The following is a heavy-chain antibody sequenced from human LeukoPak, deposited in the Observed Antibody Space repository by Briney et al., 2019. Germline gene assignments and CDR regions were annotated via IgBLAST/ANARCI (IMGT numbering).Heavy chain of an antibody. CDR3: ARVRFGESVAFDI. V-gene: IGHV3-30*04. CDR2: ISYDGSNK. D-gene: IGHD3-10*01. J-gene: IGHJ3*02. CDR1: GFTFSSYA. Sequence: GGSLRLSCAASGFTFSSYAMHWVRQAPGKGLEWVAVISYDGSNKYYADSVKGRFTISRDNSKNTLYLQMNSLRAEDTAVYYCARVRFGESVAFDIWGQGTMVTVSS.